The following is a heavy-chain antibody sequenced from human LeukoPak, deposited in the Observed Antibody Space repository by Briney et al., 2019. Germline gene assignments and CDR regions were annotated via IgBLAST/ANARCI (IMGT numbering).Heavy chain of an antibody. V-gene: IGHV4-34*01. J-gene: IGHJ4*02. CDR1: GGSFSGYY. CDR2: INHSGST. Sequence: SSETLSLTCAVYGGSFSGYYWSWIRQPPGKGLEWIGEINHSGSTNYNPSLKSRVTISVDTSKNQFSLKLSSVTAADTAIYYCARAVSGRFDYWGQGTLVTVSS. D-gene: IGHD6-19*01. CDR3: ARAVSGRFDY.